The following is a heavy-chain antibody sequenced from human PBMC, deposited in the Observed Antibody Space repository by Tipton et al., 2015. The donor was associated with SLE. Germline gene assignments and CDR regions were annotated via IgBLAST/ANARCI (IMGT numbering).Heavy chain of an antibody. Sequence: TLSLTCTVSGVSISSSSYYWGWIRQPPGKGLEWIGEIYHSGNTNYNPSLKSRVAISIDTSGRQFSLKLSSVTAADTAVYYCARPGRGLDVWGQGTTVTVSS. V-gene: IGHV4-39*07. J-gene: IGHJ6*02. CDR2: IYHSGNT. CDR3: ARPGRGLDV. D-gene: IGHD3-10*01. CDR1: GVSISSSSYY.